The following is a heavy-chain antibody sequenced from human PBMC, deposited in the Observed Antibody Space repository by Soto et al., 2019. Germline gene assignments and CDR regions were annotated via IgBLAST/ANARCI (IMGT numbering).Heavy chain of an antibody. Sequence: ASVKVSCKVSGYTLTELSMHWVRQAPGKGLEWVGGFDPEDGETIYAQKFQGRVTMTEDTSTDTAYMELSSLRSEDTAVYYCATEMPPYSSSWYYFDYWGQGTLVTVSS. CDR2: FDPEDGET. D-gene: IGHD6-13*01. V-gene: IGHV1-24*01. CDR3: ATEMPPYSSSWYYFDY. J-gene: IGHJ4*02. CDR1: GYTLTELS.